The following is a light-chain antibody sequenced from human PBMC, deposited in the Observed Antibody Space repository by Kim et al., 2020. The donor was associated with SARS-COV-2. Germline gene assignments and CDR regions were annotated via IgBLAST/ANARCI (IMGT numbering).Light chain of an antibody. CDR1: QGVSDN. CDR2: GAS. V-gene: IGKV3-15*01. CDR3: QQYENWPPVT. J-gene: IGKJ4*01. Sequence: SPGERVTLSCRAIQGVSDNLAWYQQKPGQAPRLLIYGASTRATGIPARFSGSGSGTEFTLDISSLQSEDLAVYYCQQYENWPPVTFGGGTKVDIK.